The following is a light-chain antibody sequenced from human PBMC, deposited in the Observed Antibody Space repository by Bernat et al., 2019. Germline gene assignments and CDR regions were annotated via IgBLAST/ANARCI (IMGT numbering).Light chain of an antibody. CDR3: KQEGNWSLT. CDR1: QSVNSR. CDR2: GSS. J-gene: IGKJ4*01. Sequence: RATLSFRASQSVNSRLAWYQQKPGQRPRLLISGSSSRATCIPDRFTGSGSGTDFTLTIRSLEPEDVAIYFCKQEGNWSLTCGGRNQVEI. V-gene: IGKV3-15*01.